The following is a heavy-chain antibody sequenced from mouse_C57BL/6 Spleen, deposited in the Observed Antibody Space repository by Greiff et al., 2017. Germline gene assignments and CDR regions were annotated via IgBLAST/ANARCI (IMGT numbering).Heavy chain of an antibody. Sequence: VQLQQSGAELVRPGTSVKVSCKASGYAFTNYLIEWVKQRPGPGLEWIGVINPGSGGTNYNEKFKGKATLTADKSSSTAYMQLSSLTSEDSAVYFCARGLFLRYPLWGQGTLVTVSA. J-gene: IGHJ3*01. CDR2: INPGSGGT. CDR3: ARGLFLRYPL. D-gene: IGHD1-1*01. CDR1: GYAFTNYL. V-gene: IGHV1-54*01.